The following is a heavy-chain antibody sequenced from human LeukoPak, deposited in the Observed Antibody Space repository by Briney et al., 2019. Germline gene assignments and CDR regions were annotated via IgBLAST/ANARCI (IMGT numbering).Heavy chain of an antibody. CDR1: GYTFTSNY. J-gene: IGHJ4*02. Sequence: WASVKVSCKASGYTFTSNYIHWVRQAPGQGLEWMGMIYPRDGSTSYAQKFQGRVTVTRDTSTSTVHMELSGLRSEDTAVYYCARGQEGFDYWGQGTLVTVSS. V-gene: IGHV1-46*01. CDR2: IYPRDGST. CDR3: ARGQEGFDY.